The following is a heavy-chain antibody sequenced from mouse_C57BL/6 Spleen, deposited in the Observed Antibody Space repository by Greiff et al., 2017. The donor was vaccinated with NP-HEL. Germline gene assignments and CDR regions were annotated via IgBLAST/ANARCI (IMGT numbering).Heavy chain of an antibody. J-gene: IGHJ3*01. D-gene: IGHD2-3*01. Sequence: VQLQQPGAELVKPGASVKLSCKASGYTFTSYWMHWVKQRPGQGLEWIGMIHPNSGSTNYNEKFKSKATLTVDKSSSTAYMQLSSLTSEDSAVYYCARWDGYYVVAYWGQGTLVTVSA. V-gene: IGHV1-64*01. CDR3: ARWDGYYVVAY. CDR2: IHPNSGST. CDR1: GYTFTSYW.